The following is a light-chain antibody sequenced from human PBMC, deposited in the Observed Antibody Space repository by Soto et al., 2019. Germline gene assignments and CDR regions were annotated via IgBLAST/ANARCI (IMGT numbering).Light chain of an antibody. CDR3: QQTYSTPGT. CDR1: QSISSW. CDR2: KAS. J-gene: IGKJ1*01. Sequence: DIQMTQSPSTLSASVGDRVTITCRASQSISSWLAWYQQKPGKAPNLLIYKASSLEGGVPSRFSGSGSGTEFTLTISSLQPDDFATFYCQQTYSTPGTFGQGTKVDIK. V-gene: IGKV1-5*03.